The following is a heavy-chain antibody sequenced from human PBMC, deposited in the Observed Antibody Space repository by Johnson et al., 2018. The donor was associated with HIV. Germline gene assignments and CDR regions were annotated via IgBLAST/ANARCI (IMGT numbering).Heavy chain of an antibody. Sequence: VQLVESGGGLVQPGGSLRLSCGASAFTFSSNDLKWVRQAPGKGLEWVAVIWYDGSNKYYADSVKGRFTVSRDNSKNTLYLQMNSLRPEDTAVYYCARDGHSSTPRCAFDIWGQGTMVTVSS. CDR1: AFTFSSND. D-gene: IGHD6-13*01. J-gene: IGHJ3*02. V-gene: IGHV3-33*08. CDR3: ARDGHSSTPRCAFDI. CDR2: IWYDGSNK.